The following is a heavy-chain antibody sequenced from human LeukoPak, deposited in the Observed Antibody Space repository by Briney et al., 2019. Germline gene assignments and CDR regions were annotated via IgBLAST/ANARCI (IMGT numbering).Heavy chain of an antibody. CDR1: AFTFSSYA. Sequence: GGSLRLSCAAPAFTFSSYAMSWFRQAPGKGLEWVSVISGSGGSTYYADSVKGRFTISRDNSQNTLYLQMNNLRAEDTAVYYCAKDQANYGGNSFDYWGQGTLVTVSS. CDR2: ISGSGGST. J-gene: IGHJ4*02. CDR3: AKDQANYGGNSFDY. D-gene: IGHD4-23*01. V-gene: IGHV3-23*01.